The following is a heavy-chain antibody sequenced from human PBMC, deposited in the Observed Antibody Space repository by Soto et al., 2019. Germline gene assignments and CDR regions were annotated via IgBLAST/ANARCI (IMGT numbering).Heavy chain of an antibody. Sequence: GGSLRLSCAASGFTFSSYWMSWVRQAPGKGLEWVANIKQDGSEKYYVDSVKGRFTISRDNAKNSLYLQMNSLRAEDTAVYYCARTRRGIAARPGYFDYWGQGTLVTVSS. CDR2: IKQDGSEK. CDR3: ARTRRGIAARPGYFDY. D-gene: IGHD6-6*01. J-gene: IGHJ4*02. CDR1: GFTFSSYW. V-gene: IGHV3-7*03.